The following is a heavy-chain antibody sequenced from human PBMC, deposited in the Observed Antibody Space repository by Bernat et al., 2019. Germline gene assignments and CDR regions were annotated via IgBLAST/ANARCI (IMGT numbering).Heavy chain of an antibody. Sequence: QVQLVESGGGVVQPGRSLRLSCAASGFTFSSYAMHWVRQAPGKGLEWVAVISYAGSNRYYADSVKGRFTLSRATSKNALYLQMNRLRSEDTAVYYCAKDSLSGYYTEYYFDYWGQGTLVTVSS. CDR2: ISYAGSNR. V-gene: IGHV3-30*01. J-gene: IGHJ4*02. D-gene: IGHD3-3*01. CDR1: GFTFSSYA. CDR3: AKDSLSGYYTEYYFDY.